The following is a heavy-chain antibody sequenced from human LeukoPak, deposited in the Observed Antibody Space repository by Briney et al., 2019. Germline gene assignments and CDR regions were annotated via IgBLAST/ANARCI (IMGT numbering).Heavy chain of an antibody. D-gene: IGHD6-19*01. CDR3: ARAVPAYSSGWYVGWFDP. J-gene: IGHJ5*02. V-gene: IGHV4-34*01. Sequence: PSETLSLTCAVYGGSFSGYYWSWIRQPPGKGLEWIGEINHSGSTNYNPSLKSRVTISVDTSKNQFSLKLSSVTAADTAVYYCARAVPAYSSGWYVGWFDPWGQGTLVTVSS. CDR1: GGSFSGYY. CDR2: INHSGST.